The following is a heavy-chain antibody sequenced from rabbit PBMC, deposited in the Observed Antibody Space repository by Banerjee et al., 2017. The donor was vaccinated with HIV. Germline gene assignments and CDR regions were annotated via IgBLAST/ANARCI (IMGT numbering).Heavy chain of an antibody. CDR3: AREAGVAGYGYAGGYDL. V-gene: IGHV1S45*01. CDR2: IYAGSGDNT. CDR1: GIDFSSSYY. J-gene: IGHJ4*01. D-gene: IGHD6-1*01. Sequence: QEQLVESGGGLVQPGESLKLSCKASGIDFSSSYYMCWVRQAPGKGLEWIACIYAGSGDNTYYASWAKGRFTISSDNAQNTVDLQMNSLTAADTATYFCAREAGVAGYGYAGGYDLWGPGTLVTVS.